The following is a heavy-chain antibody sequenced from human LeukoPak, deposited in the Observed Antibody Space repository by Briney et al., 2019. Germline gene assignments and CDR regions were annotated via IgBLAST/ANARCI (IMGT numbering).Heavy chain of an antibody. CDR1: GFTFSDHW. CDR2: ISSSGGNT. D-gene: IGHD5-12*01. CDR3: AKDRPTWPIDY. Sequence: GGSLRLSCAASGFTFSDHWMSWVRQAPGKGLEWVSSISSSGGNTNYPDSVKGRFTISRDNSKNTMYLQMNSLRAEDTAVYYCAKDRPTWPIDYWGQGTLVTVSS. V-gene: IGHV3-23*01. J-gene: IGHJ4*02.